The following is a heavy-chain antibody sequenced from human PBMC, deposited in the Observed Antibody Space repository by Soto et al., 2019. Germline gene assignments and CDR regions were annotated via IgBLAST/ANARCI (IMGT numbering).Heavy chain of an antibody. D-gene: IGHD1-7*01. CDR3: ATHNWNYVWPDY. V-gene: IGHV1-24*01. J-gene: IGHJ4*02. CDR1: GYTLTELS. Sequence: GASVKVSCKVSGYTLTELSMHWVRQAPGKGLEWMGGFDPEDGETIYAQKFQGRVTMTEDTSTDTAYMELSSLRSEDTAVYYCATHNWNYVWPDYWGQGTLVTVSS. CDR2: FDPEDGET.